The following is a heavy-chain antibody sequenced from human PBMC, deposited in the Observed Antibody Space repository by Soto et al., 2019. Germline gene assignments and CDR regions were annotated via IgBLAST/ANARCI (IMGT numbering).Heavy chain of an antibody. J-gene: IGHJ6*02. Sequence: QITLKASGPTLVKPTQTLTLTCTFSGFSISTSGVGVGWIRQPPGKALEWLALIYWDDDTRYNPSLKSKLTITKDTTKNTVVLTRTNTDPVDTAAYYCAPGRLELVGIFYYYYGMDVWGQGTTVTVSS. D-gene: IGHD1-7*01. CDR2: IYWDDDT. CDR3: APGRLELVGIFYYYYGMDV. V-gene: IGHV2-5*02. CDR1: GFSISTSGVG.